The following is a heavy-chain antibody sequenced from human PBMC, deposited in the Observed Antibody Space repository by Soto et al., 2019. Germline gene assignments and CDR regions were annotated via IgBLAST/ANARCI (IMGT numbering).Heavy chain of an antibody. CDR3: ARDLDEYSSSWYGAPLPLSGYYGMDV. V-gene: IGHV3-33*01. Sequence: GGSLRLSCAASGFTFSSYGMHWVRQAPGKGLEWVAVIWYDGSNKYYAESVKGRFTISRDNSKNTLYLQMNSLRAEDTDVYYCARDLDEYSSSWYGAPLPLSGYYGMDVWGQGTTVTVSS. CDR1: GFTFSSYG. J-gene: IGHJ6*02. CDR2: IWYDGSNK. D-gene: IGHD6-13*01.